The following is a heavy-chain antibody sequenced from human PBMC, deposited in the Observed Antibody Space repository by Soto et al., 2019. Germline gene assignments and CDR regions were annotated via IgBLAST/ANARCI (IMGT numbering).Heavy chain of an antibody. V-gene: IGHV3-48*04. CDR3: ARKPGYNYDSSGYYYDY. CDR1: GFTFSSYS. Sequence: GGSLRLSCAASGFTFSSYSMNWVREAPGKGLEWVSYISSSSSTIYYADSVKGRFTISRDNAKNSLYLQMNSLRAEDTALYFCARKPGYNYDSSGYYYDYWGQGTLVTVSS. J-gene: IGHJ4*02. D-gene: IGHD3-22*01. CDR2: ISSSSSTI.